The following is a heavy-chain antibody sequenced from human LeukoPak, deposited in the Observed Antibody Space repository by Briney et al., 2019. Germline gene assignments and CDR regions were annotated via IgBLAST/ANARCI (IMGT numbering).Heavy chain of an antibody. J-gene: IGHJ4*02. Sequence: SETLSLTCTVSGGSVSSGSYYWSWIRQPAGKGLEWIGRIYTSGSTNYNPSLKSRVTISVDTSKNQFSLKLSSVTAADTAVYYCARDNSISGYSSSWYRSDYFDYWGQGTLVTVSS. V-gene: IGHV4-61*02. D-gene: IGHD6-13*01. CDR1: GGSVSSGSYY. CDR2: IYTSGST. CDR3: ARDNSISGYSSSWYRSDYFDY.